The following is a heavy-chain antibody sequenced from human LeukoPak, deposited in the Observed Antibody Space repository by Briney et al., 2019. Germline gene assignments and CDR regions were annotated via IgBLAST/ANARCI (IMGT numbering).Heavy chain of an antibody. CDR2: VFYSGST. Sequence: SETLSLTCTVSGGSISSYHWGWIRQPPGKGLEWIGSVFYSGSTYYNPSLKSRVTMSVDTSKNQFSLKLSSVIAADTAVYYCARLWSTDCSGGSCPHQPNYWGQGTLVTVSS. V-gene: IGHV4-39*01. CDR3: ARLWSTDCSGGSCPHQPNY. CDR1: GGSISSYH. J-gene: IGHJ4*02. D-gene: IGHD2-15*01.